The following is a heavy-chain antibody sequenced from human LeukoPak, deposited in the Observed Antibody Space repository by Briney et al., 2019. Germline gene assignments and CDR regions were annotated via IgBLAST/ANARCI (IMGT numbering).Heavy chain of an antibody. Sequence: ASVKVSCKASGYTFTSYGISWVRQAPGQGLEWMGWISAYNGNTNYAQKLQGRVTITTDESTSTAYMELSSLRAEDTAVYYCATYTNWVAGDVWGQGTTVSVSS. CDR2: ISAYNGNT. CDR1: GYTFTSYG. J-gene: IGHJ6*02. CDR3: ATYTNWVAGDV. V-gene: IGHV1-18*01. D-gene: IGHD1-1*01.